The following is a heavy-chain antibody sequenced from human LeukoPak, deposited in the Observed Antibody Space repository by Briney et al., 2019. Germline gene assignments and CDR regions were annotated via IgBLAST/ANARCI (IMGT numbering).Heavy chain of an antibody. J-gene: IGHJ4*02. CDR1: GFTFSSYA. CDR2: ISSSGGNT. Sequence: GGSLRLSCAASGFTFSSYAMSWVGQAPGNGLEWVSAISSSGGNTYYSDSVKGRFTISRDSSKNTLYLQMSSLRAEDTAVYYCAKDRNWGYFDFWGLGTLVTVSS. CDR3: AKDRNWGYFDF. D-gene: IGHD7-27*01. V-gene: IGHV3-23*01.